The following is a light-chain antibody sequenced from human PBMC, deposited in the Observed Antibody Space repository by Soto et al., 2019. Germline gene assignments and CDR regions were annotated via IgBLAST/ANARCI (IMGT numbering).Light chain of an antibody. CDR1: SSDIGGYND. CDR3: SSYTSSTNPYV. CDR2: EVN. V-gene: IGLV2-14*01. Sequence: QSALTQPASVSGSPGQSITIPCTGTSSDIGGYNDVYWYQQHPRKAPKLLIYEVNTRPSGVYNRFSVSKSGNTASLTISGLQAEDEADYYCSSYTSSTNPYVFGTGTKLTVL. J-gene: IGLJ1*01.